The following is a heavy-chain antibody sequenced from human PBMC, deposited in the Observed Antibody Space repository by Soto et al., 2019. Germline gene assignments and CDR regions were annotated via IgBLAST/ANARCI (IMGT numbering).Heavy chain of an antibody. D-gene: IGHD6-13*01. CDR1: GYSFTSYW. Sequence: GESLKICCKGSGYSFTSYWISWVRQMPGKGLEWMGMIDPSDSYTNYSPSLQGHVTISADKSISTAYLQWSSLKASDTAMYYCARHVDSSSWYLTLNWFDPWGQGTLVTVSS. CDR3: ARHVDSSSWYLTLNWFDP. J-gene: IGHJ5*02. V-gene: IGHV5-10-1*01. CDR2: IDPSDSYT.